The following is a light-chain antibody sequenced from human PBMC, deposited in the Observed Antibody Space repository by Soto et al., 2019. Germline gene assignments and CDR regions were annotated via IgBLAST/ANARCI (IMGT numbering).Light chain of an antibody. CDR3: QQHNKWPLT. CDR2: GIS. Sequence: EIVMTQSPATLSVSPGERATLSCRASQSVSSNLAWYQQKPGQAPRLLIYGISNMATGISARFSGSGSGTEFTLTISSLQSEDFAIYYCQQHNKWPLTFGQGTRLENK. CDR1: QSVSSN. J-gene: IGKJ5*01. V-gene: IGKV3-15*01.